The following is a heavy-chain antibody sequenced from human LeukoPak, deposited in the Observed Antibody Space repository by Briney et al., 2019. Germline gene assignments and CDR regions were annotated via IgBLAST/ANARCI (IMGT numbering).Heavy chain of an antibody. V-gene: IGHV1-46*01. CDR1: GYTFTSYY. Sequence: GASVKVSCKAPGYTFTSYYMHWVRQAPGQGLEWMGIINPSGGSTSYAQKFQGRVTMTRDMSTSTVYMELSSLRSEDTAVYYCARDSTSSNWFDPWGQGTLVSGS. CDR2: INPSGGST. CDR3: ARDSTSSNWFDP. J-gene: IGHJ5*02. D-gene: IGHD2-2*01.